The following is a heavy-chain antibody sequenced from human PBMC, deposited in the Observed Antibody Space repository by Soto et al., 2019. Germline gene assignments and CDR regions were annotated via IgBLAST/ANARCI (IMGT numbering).Heavy chain of an antibody. V-gene: IGHV4-34*01. Sequence: SETLSLTCAVYGGSFSTDYWSWIRQPPGKGLEWIGEINPSGGTNYNPSLKSRVTISVATSKNQFSLKLSSVTAADTAVYYCARVLAARASRDFDSWGQGTLVTVS. CDR3: ARVLAARASRDFDS. J-gene: IGHJ4*02. CDR1: GGSFSTDY. CDR2: INPSGGT. D-gene: IGHD6-6*01.